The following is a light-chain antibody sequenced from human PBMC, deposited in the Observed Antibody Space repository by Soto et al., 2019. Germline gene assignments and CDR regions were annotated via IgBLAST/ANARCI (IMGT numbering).Light chain of an antibody. CDR2: DAS. J-gene: IGKJ1*01. Sequence: DIQMHKSPSTLSASVGDSVTITCRASQSISSWLAWYQQKPGKANKLLIYDASSLESGVPSRFSGSGSGTEFTLTISSLQPDEFATYYCEKYNSYPWTVGQGSKVDIK. CDR1: QSISSW. V-gene: IGKV1-5*01. CDR3: EKYNSYPWT.